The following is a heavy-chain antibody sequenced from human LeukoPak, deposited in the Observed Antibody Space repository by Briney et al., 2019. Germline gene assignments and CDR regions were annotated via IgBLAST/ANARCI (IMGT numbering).Heavy chain of an antibody. V-gene: IGHV3-11*01. CDR2: ISSSGSTI. J-gene: IGHJ4*02. CDR1: GFTFSDYY. Sequence: PGGSLRLSCAASGFTFSDYYMGWIRQAPGKGLEWVSYISSSGSTIYYADSVKGRFTISRDDAKNSLYQQMNSLRAEDTAVYYCARQDGEGTLAYWGQGTLVTVSS. CDR3: ARQDGEGTLAY. D-gene: IGHD1-1*01.